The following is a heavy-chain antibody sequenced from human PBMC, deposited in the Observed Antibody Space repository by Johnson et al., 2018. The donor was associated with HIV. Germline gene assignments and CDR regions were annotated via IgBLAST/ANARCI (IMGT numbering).Heavy chain of an antibody. CDR3: AKDDYGVAV. Sequence: QVQLVESGGGVVQPGRSLRLSCVASGFTITTYGMHWVRQAPGKGLEWVAVIWYDGNNKYYADSVKGRFTISRDNSKNTLYLQMNKLRAEDTAMYYCAKDDYGVAVWCQGTMVTVSS. D-gene: IGHD4-17*01. J-gene: IGHJ3*01. CDR1: GFTITTYG. CDR2: IWYDGNNK. V-gene: IGHV3-33*06.